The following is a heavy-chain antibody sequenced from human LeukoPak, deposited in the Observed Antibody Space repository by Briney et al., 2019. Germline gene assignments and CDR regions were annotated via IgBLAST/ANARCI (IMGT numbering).Heavy chain of an antibody. J-gene: IGHJ4*02. CDR1: GFVFSSNS. D-gene: IGHD4-11*01. Sequence: GGSLRLSCAASGFVFSSNSMIWVRQAPGKGLEWVSYISSSSSTIYYADSVKGRFTISRDNAKNSLYLQMNSLRAEDTAVYYCATSGYSNIYYWGQGTLVTVSS. CDR3: ATSGYSNIYY. V-gene: IGHV3-48*04. CDR2: ISSSSSTI.